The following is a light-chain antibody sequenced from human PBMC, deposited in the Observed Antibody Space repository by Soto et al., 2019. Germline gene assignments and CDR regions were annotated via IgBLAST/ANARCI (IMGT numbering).Light chain of an antibody. Sequence: EIVMTQSLATLSVSPGERATLSCRASQSVSSNLAWYQQKPGQAPRLLIYGASTRATGIPVRFSGSGSGTEFTLTISSLQSEDFAVYYCQQYNDWPPKYTFGQGTKLEIK. CDR1: QSVSSN. CDR2: GAS. J-gene: IGKJ2*01. CDR3: QQYNDWPPKYT. V-gene: IGKV3-15*01.